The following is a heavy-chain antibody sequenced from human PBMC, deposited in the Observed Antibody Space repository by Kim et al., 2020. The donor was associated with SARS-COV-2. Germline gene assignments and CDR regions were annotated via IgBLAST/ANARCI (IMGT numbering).Heavy chain of an antibody. CDR2: ISGSGGST. V-gene: IGHV3-23*01. Sequence: GGSLRLSCAASGFTFSSNAMSWVRQAPGKGLEWVSAISGSGGSTYYADSVKGRFSISRDNSKNTLYLQMDSLRAEDTAVYYCAKDPADNYYYDTSGYWGYWGQGTLVTVSS. D-gene: IGHD3-22*01. J-gene: IGHJ4*02. CDR3: AKDPADNYYYDTSGYWGY. CDR1: GFTFSSNA.